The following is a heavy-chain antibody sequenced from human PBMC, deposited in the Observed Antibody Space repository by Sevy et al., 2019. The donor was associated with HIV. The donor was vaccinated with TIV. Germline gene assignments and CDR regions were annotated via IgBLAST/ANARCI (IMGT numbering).Heavy chain of an antibody. CDR3: STDPIIVLLVTDGMDV. J-gene: IGHJ6*02. D-gene: IGHD2-8*02. CDR2: IMSKSDGGTT. CDR1: GFTFSYAW. V-gene: IGHV3-15*01. Sequence: GGSLRLPCVASGFTFSYAWMSWVRQAPGKGLEWVGRIMSKSDGGTTDYAAPVKGRFTISRDDSKNTLYLQMNSLKIEDTAVYYCSTDPIIVLLVTDGMDVWGQGTTVTVSS.